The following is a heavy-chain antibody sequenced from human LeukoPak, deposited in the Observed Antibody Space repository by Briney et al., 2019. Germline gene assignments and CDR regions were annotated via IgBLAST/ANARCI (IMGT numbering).Heavy chain of an antibody. Sequence: GESLKISCKGSGYSFTSYWIGWVRQMPGKGLEWMGIIYPGDSDTRYSPPFQGQVTISADKSISAAYPQWSSLKASDTAMYYCARPPRRYYGSGSHAFDIWGQGTMVTVSS. CDR3: ARPPRRYYGSGSHAFDI. V-gene: IGHV5-51*01. D-gene: IGHD3-10*01. CDR1: GYSFTSYW. J-gene: IGHJ3*02. CDR2: IYPGDSDT.